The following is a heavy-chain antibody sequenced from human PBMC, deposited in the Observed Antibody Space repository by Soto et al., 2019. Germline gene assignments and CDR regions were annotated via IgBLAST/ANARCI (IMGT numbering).Heavy chain of an antibody. V-gene: IGHV1-46*01. D-gene: IGHD2-15*01. CDR1: GYTFTDSF. J-gene: IGHJ1*01. CDR2: INPYSGTT. CDR3: ARGLGHCNDGTCSG. Sequence: ASVKVSCRASGYTFTDSFIHWVRQAPGLGLEWMGTINPYSGTTTYAQEFLDRLTVTSDTSTSTAYMELSSLRFEDSAVYYCARGLGHCNDGTCSGWGQGTVVTVSS.